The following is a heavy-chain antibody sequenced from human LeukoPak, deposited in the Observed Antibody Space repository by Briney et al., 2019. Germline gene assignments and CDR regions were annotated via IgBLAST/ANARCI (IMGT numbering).Heavy chain of an antibody. J-gene: IGHJ3*02. CDR1: GYSISSGYY. CDR3: ARGFSAFDI. CDR2: VYHSGTT. D-gene: IGHD3-3*01. Sequence: PSGTLSLTCSVSGYSISSGYYWGWIRQPPGKGLEWIGNVYHSGTTYYNPSLKSRVTISVDTSKNQFSLKLSSVTAADTAVYYRARGFSAFDIWGQGTMVTVSS. V-gene: IGHV4-38-2*02.